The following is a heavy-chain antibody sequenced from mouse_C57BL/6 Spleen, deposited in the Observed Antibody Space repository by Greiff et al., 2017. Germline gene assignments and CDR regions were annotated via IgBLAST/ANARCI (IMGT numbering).Heavy chain of an antibody. J-gene: IGHJ1*03. V-gene: IGHV1-80*01. CDR2: IYPGDGDT. D-gene: IGHD1-1*01. Sequence: QVQLQQSGAELVKPGASVKISCKASGYAFSSYWMNWVKQRPGKGLEWIGQIYPGDGDTNYNGKFKGKATLTADKSSSTAYMQLSSLTSEDSAVYFCARSVTTVRYFDGWGTGTTVTVSS. CDR1: GYAFSSYW. CDR3: ARSVTTVRYFDG.